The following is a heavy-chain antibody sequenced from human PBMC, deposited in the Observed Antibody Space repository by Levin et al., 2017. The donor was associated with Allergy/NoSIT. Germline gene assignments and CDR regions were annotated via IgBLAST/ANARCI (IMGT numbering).Heavy chain of an antibody. V-gene: IGHV4-39*01. CDR3: ATGPSGFDY. D-gene: IGHD1-26*01. CDR1: GGSIRGGSYS. CDR2: ISSGRST. Sequence: SETLSLTCNVSGGSIRGGSYSWGWIRQPPEKGLEWIGTISSGRSTYYNPSFNSRLTISLDTSKNLFSLKLDSLTAADTSVYYCATGPSGFDYWGQGTLVTVSS. J-gene: IGHJ4*02.